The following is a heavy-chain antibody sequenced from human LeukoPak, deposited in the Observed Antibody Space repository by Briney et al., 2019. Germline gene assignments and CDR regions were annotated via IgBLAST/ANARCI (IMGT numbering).Heavy chain of an antibody. D-gene: IGHD6-19*01. Sequence: GGSLRLSCAASGFTFSSYGMHWVRQAPGKGLEWVAFIRYDGSNKYYADSVKGRFTISRDNSKNTLYLQMNGLRAEDTAVYYCAKDPYSSGWYVFDYWGQGTLVTVSS. CDR2: IRYDGSNK. V-gene: IGHV3-30*02. CDR3: AKDPYSSGWYVFDY. J-gene: IGHJ4*02. CDR1: GFTFSSYG.